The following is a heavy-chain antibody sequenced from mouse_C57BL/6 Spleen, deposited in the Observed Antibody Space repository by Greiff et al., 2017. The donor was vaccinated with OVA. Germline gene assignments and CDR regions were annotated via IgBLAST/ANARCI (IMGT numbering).Heavy chain of an antibody. CDR1: GYAFSSYW. D-gene: IGHD2-2*01. CDR2: IYPGDGDT. CDR3: VPRGYDGWFAY. J-gene: IGHJ3*01. Sequence: VKVVESGAELVKPGASVKISCKASGYAFSSYWMNWVKQRPGKGLEWIGQIYPGDGDTNYNGKFKGKATLTADKSSSTAYMQLSSLTSEDSAVYFCVPRGYDGWFAYWGQGTLVTVSA. V-gene: IGHV1-80*01.